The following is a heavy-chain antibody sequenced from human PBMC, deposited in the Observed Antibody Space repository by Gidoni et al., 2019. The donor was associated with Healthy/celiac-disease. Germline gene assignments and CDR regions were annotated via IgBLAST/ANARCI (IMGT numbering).Heavy chain of an antibody. CDR1: GVTFSGSA. J-gene: IGHJ4*02. CDR3: TSEYYGSGSYYSYYFDY. CDR2: IRSKANSYAT. Sequence: EVQLVESGGGLVQPGGSLNLSCAASGVTFSGSALHWVRQASGKGLEWVGRIRSKANSYATAYAASVKGRFTISRDDSKNTAYLQMNSLKTEDTAVYYCTSEYYGSGSYYSYYFDYWGQGTLVTVSS. V-gene: IGHV3-73*01. D-gene: IGHD3-10*01.